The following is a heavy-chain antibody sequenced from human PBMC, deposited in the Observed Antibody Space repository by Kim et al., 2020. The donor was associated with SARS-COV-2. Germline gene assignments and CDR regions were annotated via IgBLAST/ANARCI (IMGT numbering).Heavy chain of an antibody. D-gene: IGHD1-26*01. Sequence: SETLSLTCTASGVSFSSYYWSWIRQPPGKGLEWIGYIYYSGSTNYYPSLKSRVTISLDTSKNQFSLKLSSVTAADTAVCYCARDSGSWEFDPWGQGTLVTVS. CDR3: ARDSGSWEFDP. V-gene: IGHV4-59*01. CDR1: GVSFSSYY. CDR2: IYYSGST. J-gene: IGHJ5*02.